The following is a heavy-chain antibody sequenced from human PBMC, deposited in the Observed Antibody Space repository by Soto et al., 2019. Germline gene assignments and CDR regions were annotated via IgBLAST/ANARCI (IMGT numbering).Heavy chain of an antibody. D-gene: IGHD3-3*01. CDR2: INPATGAA. CDR1: GYPVTAYY. CDR3: ARGGGVGVAGSAAFDM. Sequence: QLHLVQSGAVVKKPGASVTVSCSASGYPVTAYYMHWVRQAPGRGLEWMGGINPATGAAKYTQSFQGRVTMTRDTSTSTVLMELSGLTSEDTAVFYCARGGGVGVAGSAAFDMWAQGTVVTVSS. V-gene: IGHV1-2*02. J-gene: IGHJ3*02.